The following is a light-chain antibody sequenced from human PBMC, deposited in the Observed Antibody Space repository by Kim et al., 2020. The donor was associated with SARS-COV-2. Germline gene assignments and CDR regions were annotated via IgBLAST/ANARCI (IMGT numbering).Light chain of an antibody. CDR1: QDISRW. Sequence: VSVGDRITITWRASQDISRWLAWYQQKPEKAPKPLIYGTSSLHSGVPSRFSGSGSGTTFILTISSLQPEDFAIYYCQQYYSYPVTFGGGTKVDIK. CDR3: QQYYSYPVT. V-gene: IGKV1D-16*01. J-gene: IGKJ4*01. CDR2: GTS.